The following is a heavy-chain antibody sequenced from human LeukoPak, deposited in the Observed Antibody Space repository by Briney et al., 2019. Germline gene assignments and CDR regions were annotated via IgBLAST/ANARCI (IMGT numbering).Heavy chain of an antibody. CDR3: ARGRAVAAPPGGYYYYMDV. V-gene: IGHV4-59*01. CDR1: GGSITNYY. J-gene: IGHJ6*03. CDR2: IYYSGST. D-gene: IGHD6-19*01. Sequence: SETLSLTCTVSGGSITNYYWSWIRQPPGKGLEWIGYIYYSGSTNYNPSLKSRVTLSVDTSRNQFSLSLRSMTAADTAVYYCARGRAVAAPPGGYYYYMDVWGKGTTVTISS.